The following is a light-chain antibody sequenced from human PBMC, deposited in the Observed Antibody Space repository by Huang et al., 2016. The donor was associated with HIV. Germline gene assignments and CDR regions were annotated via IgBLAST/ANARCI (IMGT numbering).Light chain of an antibody. J-gene: IGKJ2*01. CDR3: QQYHTTPHT. V-gene: IGKV1-NL1*01. CDR2: TAS. CDR1: QDIGNS. Sequence: DIEMTQSPSSLTASLGDRVTITCRAGQDIGNSLAWYQQTPGKAPKLLVFTASRLQGGVPSRFTGSGSGTDFTLTISSLQAEDSAIYYCQQYHTTPHTFGQGTTLEIK.